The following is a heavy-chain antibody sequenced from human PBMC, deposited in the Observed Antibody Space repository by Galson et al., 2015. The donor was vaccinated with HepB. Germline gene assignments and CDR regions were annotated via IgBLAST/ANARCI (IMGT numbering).Heavy chain of an antibody. Sequence: SLRLSCAASGFIFSTYDMCWVRQAPGRGLEWISSISGSGRRTYYADSVKGRFTISRDNPKNTLYLEMDSLSAGDTALYYCTKDPRFVVVPYTEHGGQGTLVTVSS. CDR1: GFIFSTYD. J-gene: IGHJ4*02. CDR2: ISGSGRRT. CDR3: TKDPRFVVVPYTEH. D-gene: IGHD2-21*01. V-gene: IGHV3-23*01.